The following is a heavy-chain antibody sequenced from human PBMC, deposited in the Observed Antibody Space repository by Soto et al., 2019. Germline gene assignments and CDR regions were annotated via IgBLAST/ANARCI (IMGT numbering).Heavy chain of an antibody. Sequence: PGGSLRLSCAASGFTFSSYGMHWVRQAPGKGLEWVAVIWYDGSNKYYADSVKGRFTISRDNSKNTLYLQMNSLRAEDTAVYYCARAYIAARPVDYYGMDVWGQGTTVTVSS. V-gene: IGHV3-33*01. CDR1: GFTFSSYG. J-gene: IGHJ6*02. CDR3: ARAYIAARPVDYYGMDV. D-gene: IGHD6-6*01. CDR2: IWYDGSNK.